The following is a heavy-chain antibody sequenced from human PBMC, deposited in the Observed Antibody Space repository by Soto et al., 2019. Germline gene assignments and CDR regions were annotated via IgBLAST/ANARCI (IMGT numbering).Heavy chain of an antibody. V-gene: IGHV2-5*01. D-gene: IGHD6-19*01. J-gene: IGHJ5*02. CDR3: AHRRIAVAGSNWFDP. CDR2: IYWNDDK. Sequence: ESGPTLVNPTQTLTLTCTFSGFSLSTSGVGVGWIRQPPGKALEWLALIYWNDDKRYSPSLKSRLTITKDTSKNQVVLTMTNMDPVDTATYYCAHRRIAVAGSNWFDPWGQGTLVTVSS. CDR1: GFSLSTSGVG.